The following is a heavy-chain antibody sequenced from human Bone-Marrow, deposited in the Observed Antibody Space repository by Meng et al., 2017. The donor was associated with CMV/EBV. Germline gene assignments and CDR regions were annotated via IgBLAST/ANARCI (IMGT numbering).Heavy chain of an antibody. J-gene: IGHJ4*02. V-gene: IGHV1-69*10. CDR1: GGTFSSYA. CDR3: ATAPRVEWLGGFDY. CDR2: IIPILGIA. D-gene: IGHD3-3*01. Sequence: SVKVSCKASGGTFSSYAISWVRQAPGQGLEWMGGIIPILGIANYAQKFQGRVTITADKSTSTAYMELSSLRSEDTAVYYCATAPRVEWLGGFDYWGQGTLVTVSS.